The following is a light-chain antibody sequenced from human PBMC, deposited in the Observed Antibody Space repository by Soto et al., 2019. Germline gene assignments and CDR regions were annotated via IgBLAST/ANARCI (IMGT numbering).Light chain of an antibody. Sequence: QSVLTQPASVSGSPGQSITISCTGTSSDVGAYNYVSWYQQQPGKVPKLMIYDVSNRPSGVSNRFSGSKSGNTASLTISGLQAEDEADYYCSSYTRSSTPYVFGTGTKVTVL. CDR3: SSYTRSSTPYV. CDR1: SSDVGAYNY. CDR2: DVS. J-gene: IGLJ1*01. V-gene: IGLV2-14*01.